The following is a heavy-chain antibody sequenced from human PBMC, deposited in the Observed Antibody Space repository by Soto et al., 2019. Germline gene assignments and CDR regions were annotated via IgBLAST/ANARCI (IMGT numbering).Heavy chain of an antibody. CDR3: ARERYQVISDGMDV. J-gene: IGHJ6*02. D-gene: IGHD2-2*01. V-gene: IGHV1-2*02. CDR2: INPETGAT. CDR1: GYTFTGYY. Sequence: QVQLVQSGADVKTPGASVRVSCKASGYTFTGYYVHWVREAPGQGLEWMGWINPETGATSYEQKFQGRVTLSRDTSINTAYLELSSLRFDDAAVYFCARERYQVISDGMDVWGQGTTVTVAS.